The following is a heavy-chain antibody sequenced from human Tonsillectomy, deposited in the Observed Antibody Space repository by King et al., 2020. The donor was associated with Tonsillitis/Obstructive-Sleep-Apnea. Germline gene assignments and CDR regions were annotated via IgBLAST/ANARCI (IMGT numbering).Heavy chain of an antibody. Sequence: QLVQSGAEVKKPGSSVKVSCKASGGTFSSYAISWVRQAPGQGLEWMGGIIPIFGTANYAQKFQGRVTITADESTSTAYLELSSLGSEDTAVDYCACGRDIVVVPAADKDYYYYYMDVWDKGTTVTVSS. J-gene: IGHJ6*03. CDR1: GGTFSSYA. CDR3: ACGRDIVVVPAADKDYYYYYMDV. V-gene: IGHV1-69*01. D-gene: IGHD2-2*01. CDR2: IIPIFGTA.